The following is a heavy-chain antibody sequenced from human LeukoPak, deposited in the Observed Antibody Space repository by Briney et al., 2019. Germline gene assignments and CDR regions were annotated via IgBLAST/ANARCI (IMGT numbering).Heavy chain of an antibody. CDR1: EFTFSSYW. D-gene: IGHD4/OR15-4a*01. Sequence: QTGGSLRLSCAASEFTFSSYWMSWVRQAPGKGLEWVASIKQDGSEKYYVDSVKGRVTISRDNAKNSLYLQMNSLRAEDTAVYYCARVFGAGYSDYWGQGTLATVSS. CDR2: IKQDGSEK. CDR3: ARVFGAGYSDY. J-gene: IGHJ4*02. V-gene: IGHV3-7*01.